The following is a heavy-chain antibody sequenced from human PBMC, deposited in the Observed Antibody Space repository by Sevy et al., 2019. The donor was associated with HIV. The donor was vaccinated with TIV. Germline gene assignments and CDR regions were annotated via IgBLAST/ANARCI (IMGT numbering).Heavy chain of an antibody. D-gene: IGHD1-26*01. J-gene: IGHJ5*02. CDR2: IKPNSGGT. V-gene: IGHV1-2*02. CDR1: GYTFTDYF. Sequence: ASVKVSCKTFGYTFTDYFIHWVRQAPGQGLEWMGWIKPNSGGTNSALKFRGRVTMTRDTAMNTAYMELNRLTSDDTGIYFCARDRPGSFGFDPWGQGTLVTVSS. CDR3: ARDRPGSFGFDP.